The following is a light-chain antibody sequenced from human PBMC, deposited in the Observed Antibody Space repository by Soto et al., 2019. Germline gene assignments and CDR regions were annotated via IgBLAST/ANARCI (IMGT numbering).Light chain of an antibody. J-gene: IGKJ1*01. CDR2: KAS. CDR1: QTISSW. Sequence: DIQMTQSPSTLSGSVGDRVTITCRASQTISSWLAWYQQKPGKAPKLLIYKASTLKSGVPSRFGGSGSGTEFTLTISSLQPDDFATSYCQHYNSYSEAFGQGTKVDIK. CDR3: QHYNSYSEA. V-gene: IGKV1-5*03.